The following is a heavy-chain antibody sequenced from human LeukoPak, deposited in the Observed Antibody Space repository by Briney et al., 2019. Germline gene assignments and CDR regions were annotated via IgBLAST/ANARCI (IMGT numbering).Heavy chain of an antibody. CDR3: AFSYGLYYYYGMDV. D-gene: IGHD5-18*01. CDR2: INHSGST. CDR1: GGSFSGYY. Sequence: SETLSLTCAVYGGSFSGYYWSWIRQPPGKGLEWIGEINHSGSTNYNPSLKSRVTISVDTSKNQFSLKLSSVTAADTAVYYCAFSYGLYYYYGMDVWGQGTTVTVSS. J-gene: IGHJ6*02. V-gene: IGHV4-34*01.